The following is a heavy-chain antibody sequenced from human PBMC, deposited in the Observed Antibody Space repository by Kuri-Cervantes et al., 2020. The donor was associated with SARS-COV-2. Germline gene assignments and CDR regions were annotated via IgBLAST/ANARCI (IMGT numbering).Heavy chain of an antibody. V-gene: IGHV1-18*01. J-gene: IGHJ4*02. CDR3: ARDYCSGGSCRDFDY. CDR1: GYTFTSYG. D-gene: IGHD2-15*01. CDR2: ISAYNGNT. Sequence: ASVKVSCKASGYTFTSYGISWVRQAPGQGLEWMGWISAYNGNTNYAQKLQGRVTMTTDTSTSTAYMELRSLRSDDTAVYSCARDYCSGGSCRDFDYWGQGTLVTVSS.